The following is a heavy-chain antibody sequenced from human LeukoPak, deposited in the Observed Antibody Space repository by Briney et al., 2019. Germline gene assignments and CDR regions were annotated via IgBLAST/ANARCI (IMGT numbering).Heavy chain of an antibody. Sequence: GGSLRLSCVASGFTFSSYSMNWVRQAPGKGLEWVSSISGSSSYIFYADSVKGRFTISRDNAKNSLYLQMNSLRVEDTAVYYCARGLSTRSYGVWGQGTLVTVSS. CDR1: GFTFSSYS. V-gene: IGHV3-21*01. CDR3: ARGLSTRSYGV. CDR2: ISGSSSYI. J-gene: IGHJ4*02. D-gene: IGHD2-2*01.